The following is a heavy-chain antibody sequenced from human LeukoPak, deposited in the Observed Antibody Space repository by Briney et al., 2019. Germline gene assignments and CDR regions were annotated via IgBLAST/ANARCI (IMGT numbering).Heavy chain of an antibody. J-gene: IGHJ5*02. CDR1: GFTFDDYA. D-gene: IGHD3-3*01. V-gene: IGHV3-9*01. CDR2: ISWNSDTI. CDR3: AKVLPIYFSPSSWFDP. Sequence: GGSLRLSCAVSGFTFDDYAMHWVRQVPGKGLEWVSGISWNSDTIGYADSVKGRFTISRDNSNNTLYLQMNSLRAEDTAVYYCAKVLPIYFSPSSWFDPWGQGTLVTVSS.